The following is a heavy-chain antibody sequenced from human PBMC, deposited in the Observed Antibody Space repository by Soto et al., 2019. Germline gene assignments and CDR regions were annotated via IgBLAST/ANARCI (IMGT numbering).Heavy chain of an antibody. D-gene: IGHD5-12*01. J-gene: IGHJ4*02. CDR2: IIPIFGTA. Sequence: QVQLVQSGAEVKKPGSSVKVSCKASGGTFSSYAISWVRQAPGQGLEWMGGIIPIFGTANYAQKFQGRVTITADESTSTAYMELSSVRSEDTAVYYCARDIYSRVVATIFGYWGQGTLVTVSS. CDR1: GGTFSSYA. CDR3: ARDIYSRVVATIFGY. V-gene: IGHV1-69*01.